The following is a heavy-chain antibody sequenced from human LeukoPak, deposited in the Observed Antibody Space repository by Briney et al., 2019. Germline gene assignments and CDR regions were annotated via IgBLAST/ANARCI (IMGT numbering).Heavy chain of an antibody. J-gene: IGHJ6*03. CDR3: TTSFGVNGYPPQLYYYMDV. CDR1: GYSISSGYY. Sequence: SETLSLTCTVSGYSISSGYYWASVRQPPGKGLEWIGEIYHSGSTNYNPSLKSRVTISVDKSKNQFSLKLSSVTAADTAVYYCTTSFGVNGYPPQLYYYMDVWGKGTTVTVSS. CDR2: IYHSGST. D-gene: IGHD3-3*01. V-gene: IGHV4-38-2*02.